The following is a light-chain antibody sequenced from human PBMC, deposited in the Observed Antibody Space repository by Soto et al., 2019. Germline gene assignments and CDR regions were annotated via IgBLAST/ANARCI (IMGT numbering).Light chain of an antibody. V-gene: IGKV3-20*01. J-gene: IGKJ4*01. Sequence: EIVLTQSPGTLSLSPGERATLSCRASQSVRSNYLAWYQQKPGQAPRLLIYGASSRATGIPDRFSGSGSGTDFTLTISRLEPEDFAVYSCQQYGSSPPVTFGGGTRVEIK. CDR1: QSVRSNY. CDR2: GAS. CDR3: QQYGSSPPVT.